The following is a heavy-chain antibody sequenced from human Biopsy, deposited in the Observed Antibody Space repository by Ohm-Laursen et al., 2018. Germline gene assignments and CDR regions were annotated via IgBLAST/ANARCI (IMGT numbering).Heavy chain of an antibody. D-gene: IGHD3/OR15-3a*01. Sequence: TLSLTCAVSGGSITADFWTWIRQTPGERLEWIGYRFHSGSPMYNPSLKSRVTISVDTSKSQFSLTLTFVTAADTAVYYCVRLNRRGNIIFFDYWGRGTLVTVSS. CDR1: GGSITADF. CDR3: VRLNRRGNIIFFDY. CDR2: RFHSGSP. J-gene: IGHJ4*02. V-gene: IGHV4-59*08.